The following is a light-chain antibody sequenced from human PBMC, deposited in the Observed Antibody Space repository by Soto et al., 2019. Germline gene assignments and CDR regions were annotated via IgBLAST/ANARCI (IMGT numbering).Light chain of an antibody. CDR1: SSDVGGYNY. Sequence: QSVLTQPASVSGSPGQSITISCTGTSSDVGGYNYVSWYQQHPGKAPKLMMYEVSNRPSGVSNRFSGSKSGNTASLTISGLQAEDEADYYCSSYTSSSTVFGTGTKATVL. V-gene: IGLV2-14*01. CDR3: SSYTSSSTV. CDR2: EVS. J-gene: IGLJ1*01.